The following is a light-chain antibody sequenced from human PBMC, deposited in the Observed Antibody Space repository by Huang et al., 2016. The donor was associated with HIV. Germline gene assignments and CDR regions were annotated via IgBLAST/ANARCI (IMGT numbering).Light chain of an antibody. CDR3: QQSHTAPWT. Sequence: DIQMTQSPSSLSASVGDRVTITCRASQSITTYLNWYQQRPGEAPRLLLDGASTLQSGVPSRFGGSGSGTHFTLTITGLRPEDFASYFCQQSHTAPWTFGQGTRV. CDR2: GAS. J-gene: IGKJ1*01. CDR1: QSITTY. V-gene: IGKV1-39*01.